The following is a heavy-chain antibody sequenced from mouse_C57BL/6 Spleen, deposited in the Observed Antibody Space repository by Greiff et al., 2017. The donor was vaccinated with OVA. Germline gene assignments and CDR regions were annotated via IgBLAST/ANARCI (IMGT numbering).Heavy chain of an antibody. V-gene: IGHV5-17*01. Sequence: EVMLVESGGGLVKPGGSLKLSCAASGFTFSDYGMHWVRQAPEKGLEWVAYISSGSSTIYYADTVKGRFTISRDNAKNTLFLQMTSLRSEDTAMYYCARGDGNGFDYWGQGTTLTVSS. CDR1: GFTFSDYG. D-gene: IGHD2-1*01. J-gene: IGHJ2*01. CDR2: ISSGSSTI. CDR3: ARGDGNGFDY.